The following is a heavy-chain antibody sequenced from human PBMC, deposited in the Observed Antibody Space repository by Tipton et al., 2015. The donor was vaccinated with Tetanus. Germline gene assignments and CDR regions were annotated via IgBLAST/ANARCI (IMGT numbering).Heavy chain of an antibody. Sequence: TLSLTCTVSGGSVNSGRYYWTWIRQHPGKGLEWIGYVYYSGSATYNPSLKRRVVISVDTSKDQFSLKMNSVTAADTAVYYCARVGNTMIGGQATYFDYWDPGALVTVSS. CDR1: GGSVNSGRYY. V-gene: IGHV4-31*03. D-gene: IGHD3-10*01. CDR2: VYYSGSA. J-gene: IGHJ4*02. CDR3: ARVGNTMIGGQATYFDY.